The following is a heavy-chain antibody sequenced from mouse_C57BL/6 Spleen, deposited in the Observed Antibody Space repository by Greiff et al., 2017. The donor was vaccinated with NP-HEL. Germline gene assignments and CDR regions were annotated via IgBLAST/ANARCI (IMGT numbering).Heavy chain of an antibody. J-gene: IGHJ4*01. CDR3: ARGYYYGSSYSYYAMDY. CDR1: GFTFSDYG. CDR2: ISSGSSTI. D-gene: IGHD1-1*01. Sequence: EVQGVESGGGLVKPGGSLKLSCAASGFTFSDYGMHWVRQAPEKGLEWVAYISSGSSTIYYADTVKGRFTISRDNAKNTLFLQMTSLRSEDTAMYYCARGYYYGSSYSYYAMDYWGQGTSVTVSS. V-gene: IGHV5-17*01.